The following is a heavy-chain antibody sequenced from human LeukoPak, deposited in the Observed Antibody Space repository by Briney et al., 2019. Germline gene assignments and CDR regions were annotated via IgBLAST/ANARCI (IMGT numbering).Heavy chain of an antibody. V-gene: IGHV3-11*01. CDR2: ISSSGSTI. J-gene: IGHJ4*02. Sequence: GGSLRLSCAASGFTFSDYYMSWIRQAPGKGLEWVSYISSSGSTIYYADSVKGRFTISRDNAKNSLYLQMNSLRAEDTAVYYCASYSSSWLAFDYWGQGTLVTVSS. D-gene: IGHD6-13*01. CDR1: GFTFSDYY. CDR3: ASYSSSWLAFDY.